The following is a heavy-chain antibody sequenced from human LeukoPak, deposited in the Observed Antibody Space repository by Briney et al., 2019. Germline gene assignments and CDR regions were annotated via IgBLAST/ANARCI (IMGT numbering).Heavy chain of an antibody. Sequence: GGSLRLSCAASGFTFSSYGMHWVRQAPGKGLEWVAVISYDGSNEYYADSVKGRFAISRDNSKNTLYLQMNSLRAEDTAVYYCAKCKGMTTGAFDIWGQGTMVTVSS. CDR2: ISYDGSNE. J-gene: IGHJ3*02. CDR3: AKCKGMTTGAFDI. V-gene: IGHV3-30*18. CDR1: GFTFSSYG. D-gene: IGHD4-17*01.